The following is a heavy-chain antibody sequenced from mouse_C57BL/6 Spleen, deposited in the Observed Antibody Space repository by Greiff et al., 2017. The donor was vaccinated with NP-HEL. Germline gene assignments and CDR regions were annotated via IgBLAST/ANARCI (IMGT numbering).Heavy chain of an antibody. V-gene: IGHV1-26*01. J-gene: IGHJ1*03. CDR2: INPNNGGT. Sequence: EVQLQQSGPELVKPGASVKISCKASGYTFTDYYMNWVKQSHGKSLEWIGDINPNNGGTSYNQKFKGKATLTVDKSSSTAYMELRSLTSEDSAVYYCASHYGSRGYWYFDVWGTRTTVTVSS. D-gene: IGHD1-1*01. CDR1: GYTFTDYY. CDR3: ASHYGSRGYWYFDV.